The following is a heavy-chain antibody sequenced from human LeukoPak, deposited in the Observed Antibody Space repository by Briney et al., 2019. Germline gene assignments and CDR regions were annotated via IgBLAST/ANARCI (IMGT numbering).Heavy chain of an antibody. D-gene: IGHD3-3*01. Sequence: SETLSLTCTVSGGSISSYYWSWIRQPPGKGLEWIGYIYYSGSTNYNPSLKSRVTISVDTSKNQFSLKLSSVTAADTAVYYCARGGGYDFWSGYYRDYWGQGTLVTVSS. CDR1: GGSISSYY. J-gene: IGHJ4*02. V-gene: IGHV4-59*08. CDR3: ARGGGYDFWSGYYRDY. CDR2: IYYSGST.